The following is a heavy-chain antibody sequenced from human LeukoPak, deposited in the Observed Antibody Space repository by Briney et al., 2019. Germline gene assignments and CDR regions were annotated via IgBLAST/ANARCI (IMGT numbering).Heavy chain of an antibody. CDR1: GFTFSSYA. V-gene: IGHV3-23*01. Sequence: PGGSLRLSCAASGFTFSSYAMSWVRQAPGKGLEWVSAISGGGGATFYADSVKGRFTISRDNSKNTLYLQMNSLRAEDTAVYYCACGHSDFWSGYFRANYFDYWGQGTLVTVSS. CDR2: ISGGGGAT. D-gene: IGHD3-3*01. J-gene: IGHJ4*02. CDR3: ACGHSDFWSGYFRANYFDY.